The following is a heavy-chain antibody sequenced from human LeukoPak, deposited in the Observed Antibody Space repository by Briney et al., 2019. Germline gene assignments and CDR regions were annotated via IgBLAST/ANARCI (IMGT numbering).Heavy chain of an antibody. J-gene: IGHJ6*02. CDR3: ARPLYSRDAHYYHGVDV. D-gene: IGHD2-21*01. CDR2: IYPGDSDT. Sequence: GESLKISCKGSGFTFTSYWIGWVRQMPGKGLEWMGIIYPGDSDTRYSPSFQGQVTISADKSINTAFLQWSSLKASDTAMYYCARPLYSRDAHYYHGVDVWGQGTTVTVSS. V-gene: IGHV5-51*01. CDR1: GFTFTSYW.